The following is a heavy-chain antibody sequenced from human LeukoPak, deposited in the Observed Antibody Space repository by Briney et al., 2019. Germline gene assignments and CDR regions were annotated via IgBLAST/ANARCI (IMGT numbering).Heavy chain of an antibody. D-gene: IGHD2-15*01. Sequence: GGSLRLSCATSGFNFSSYWMSWVRQAPGKGLEWVANIEEDGGEKYYVDSVKGRFIISRDNAKNSLYLQMNSLRAEDTAVYYCAREGGDIADTGFDYWGQGTLVTVSP. J-gene: IGHJ4*02. CDR3: AREGGDIADTGFDY. CDR1: GFNFSSYW. CDR2: IEEDGGEK. V-gene: IGHV3-7*01.